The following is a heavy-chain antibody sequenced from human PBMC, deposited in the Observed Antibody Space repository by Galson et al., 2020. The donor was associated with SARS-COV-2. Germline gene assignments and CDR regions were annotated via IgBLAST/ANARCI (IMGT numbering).Heavy chain of an antibody. J-gene: IGHJ4*02. D-gene: IGHD3-10*01. CDR2: SNVDNGDT. V-gene: IGHV1-3*02. CDR3: AKEGYDYDSGSYYFLDY. CDR1: GYIFTDYV. Sequence: ASVTVSCKASGYIFTDYVIHWMRQAPGQRLEWMGWSNVDNGDTKYSEEFQGRVTFTSDSSATTAYMELAGLTSKDTAEYFCAKEGYDYDSGSYYFLDYWGQGTLVTVSS.